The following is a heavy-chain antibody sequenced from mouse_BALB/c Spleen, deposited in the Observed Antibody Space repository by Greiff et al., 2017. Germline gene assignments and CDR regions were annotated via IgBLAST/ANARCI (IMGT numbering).Heavy chain of an antibody. Sequence: VQLQQPGAELVRPGASVKLSCKASGYTFTSYWINWVKQRPGQGLEWIGNIYPSDSYTNYNQKFKDKATLTVDKSSSTAYMQLSSPTSEDSAVYYCTREGPSYFDYWGQGTTLTVSS. J-gene: IGHJ2*01. V-gene: IGHV1-69*02. CDR1: GYTFTSYW. CDR3: TREGPSYFDY. D-gene: IGHD3-3*01. CDR2: IYPSDSYT.